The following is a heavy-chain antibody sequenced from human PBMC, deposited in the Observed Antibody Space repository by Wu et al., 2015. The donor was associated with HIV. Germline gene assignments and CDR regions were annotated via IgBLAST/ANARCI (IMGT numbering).Heavy chain of an antibody. Sequence: QVQLVQSGTEVKKPGASVKVSCKASGYSFNTYGINWVRQAPGQGLEWMGWISANNGNTESTQRLQGRVTMTTDTSTSTAYLEVKSLRAEDTAVYYCAREGYYYGSERWWNWGQGTLVTVSS. J-gene: IGHJ4*02. D-gene: IGHD3-10*01. CDR2: ISANNGNT. V-gene: IGHV1-18*01. CDR1: GYSFNTYG. CDR3: AREGYYYGSERWWN.